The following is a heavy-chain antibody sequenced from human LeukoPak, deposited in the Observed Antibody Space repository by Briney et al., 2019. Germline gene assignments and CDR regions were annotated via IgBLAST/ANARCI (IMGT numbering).Heavy chain of an antibody. CDR3: ARGTLAGYFLGY. V-gene: IGHV3-48*03. Sequence: SGGSLRLSCAASGFTFSSYEMNWVRQAPGKGLEWVSYISSSGSSIYYADSVKGRFTISRDNAKNTVYLQMDSLRAEDTAQYYCARGTLAGYFLGYWGQGTLVTVSS. D-gene: IGHD3-9*01. CDR1: GFTFSSYE. CDR2: ISSSGSSI. J-gene: IGHJ4*02.